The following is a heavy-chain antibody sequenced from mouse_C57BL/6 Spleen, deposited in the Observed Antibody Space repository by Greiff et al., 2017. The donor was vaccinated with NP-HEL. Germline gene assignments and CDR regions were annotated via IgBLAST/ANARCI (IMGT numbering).Heavy chain of an antibody. CDR3: ARPSYYGSSPAWIAY. CDR2: IYPRDGST. J-gene: IGHJ3*01. Sequence: QVQLQQSDAELVKPGASVKISCKVSGYTFTDHTIHWMKQRPEQGLEWIGYIYPRDGSTKYNEKFKGKATLTADKSSSTAYMQLNSLTSEDSAVYFCARPSYYGSSPAWIAYWGQGTLVTVSA. V-gene: IGHV1-78*01. D-gene: IGHD1-1*01. CDR1: GYTFTDHT.